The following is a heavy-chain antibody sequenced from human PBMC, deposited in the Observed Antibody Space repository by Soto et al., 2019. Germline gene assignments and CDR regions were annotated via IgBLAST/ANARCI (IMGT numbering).Heavy chain of an antibody. CDR2: ISSSSSYI. CDR1: GFTFSSYS. CDR3: ARDLLDGMDV. D-gene: IGHD3-10*01. Sequence: EVQLVESGGGLVKPGGSLRLSCAASGFTFSSYSMNWVRQAPGKGLEWVSSISSSSSYIYYADSVKGRFTISRDNAKNSLCLQRNRLRAEDTAVYYCARDLLDGMDVWGQGTTVTVSS. J-gene: IGHJ6*02. V-gene: IGHV3-21*01.